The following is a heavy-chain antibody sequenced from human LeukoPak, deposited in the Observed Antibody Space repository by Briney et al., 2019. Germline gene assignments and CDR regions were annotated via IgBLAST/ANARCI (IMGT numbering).Heavy chain of an antibody. CDR1: GFTVSSNY. J-gene: IGHJ4*02. V-gene: IGHV3-53*01. CDR2: IYSGGST. CDR3: AQTSSGWSVFDY. Sequence: GSLRLSCAASGFTVSSNYMSWVRQAPGKGLEWVSVIYSGGSTYYADSVKGRFTISRDNSKNTLYLLMNSLRAGDTAVYYCAQTSSGWSVFDYWGQGTLVTVSS. D-gene: IGHD6-19*01.